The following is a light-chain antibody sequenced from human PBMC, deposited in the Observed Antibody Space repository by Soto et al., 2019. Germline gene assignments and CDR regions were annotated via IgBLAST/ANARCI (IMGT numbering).Light chain of an antibody. CDR1: QTISSS. CDR3: QQSYSSPQMYT. V-gene: IGKV1-39*01. CDR2: AAS. J-gene: IGKJ2*01. Sequence: DIQMTQPPSSLSASVGDRVTITCRASQTISSSLNWYQQKPGKAPDLLIYAASNLQSGDPSRFSGSGSGSDFTLTISSLQPEDFATYYCQQSYSSPQMYTFGQGTRLEIK.